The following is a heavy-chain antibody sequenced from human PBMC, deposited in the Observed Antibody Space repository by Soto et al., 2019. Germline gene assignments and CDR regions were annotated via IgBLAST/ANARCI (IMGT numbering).Heavy chain of an antibody. CDR3: AKGFNNSVFHGRPAFDY. CDR1: GFTLNYFA. V-gene: IGHV3-30*18. J-gene: IGHJ4*02. D-gene: IGHD6-25*01. CDR2: ISYDGTTR. Sequence: GGSLRLSCAASGFTLNYFAMHWVRQAPGKGLEWVALISYDGTTRYYADSVKGRFTISRDNSKSTLYLQTNSLRPEDTAIYYCAKGFNNSVFHGRPAFDYWGQETLVTVSS.